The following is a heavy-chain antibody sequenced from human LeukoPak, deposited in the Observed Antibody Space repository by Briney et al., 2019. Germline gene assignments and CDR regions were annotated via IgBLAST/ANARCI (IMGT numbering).Heavy chain of an antibody. CDR1: GFLFREYG. Sequence: GGSLRLSCVASGFLFREYGMHWVRQAPGKGLEWVTFIRYDVSNKHYADSVKGRFTISRDNSKNTLYLQMNNLRAEDTAVYYCAKDGSSGYYSSYYFDYWGQGTLVTVSS. V-gene: IGHV3-30*02. J-gene: IGHJ4*02. CDR2: IRYDVSNK. CDR3: AKDGSSGYYSSYYFDY. D-gene: IGHD3-22*01.